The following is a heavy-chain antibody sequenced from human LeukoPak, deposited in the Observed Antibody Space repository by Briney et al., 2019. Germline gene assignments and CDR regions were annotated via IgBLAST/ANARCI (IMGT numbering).Heavy chain of an antibody. J-gene: IGHJ3*02. V-gene: IGHV1-2*02. CDR2: INPNSGGT. CDR1: GYTFTGYY. D-gene: IGHD2-2*01. Sequence: ASVKVSCKASGYTFTGYYTHWVRQAPGQGLEWMGWINPNSGGTNYAQKFQGRVTMTRDTSISTAYMELSRLRSDDTAVYYCAREHIVVVPAAHSYDAFDIWGQGTMVTVSS. CDR3: AREHIVVVPAAHSYDAFDI.